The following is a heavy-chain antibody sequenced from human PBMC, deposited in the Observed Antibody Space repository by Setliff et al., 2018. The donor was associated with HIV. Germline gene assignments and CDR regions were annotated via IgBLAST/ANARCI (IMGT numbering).Heavy chain of an antibody. Sequence: ASVKVSCKVSGYTLTELSRHWVRQAPGKGLEWMGGLDPKDGKTMYAQKFQGRVTMTEDTSTDTAHMELRSLRSEDTAVYYCVIGSAARPFDYWGQGTLVTVPA. CDR2: LDPKDGKT. CDR1: GYTLTELS. CDR3: VIGSAARPFDY. D-gene: IGHD6-6*01. V-gene: IGHV1-24*01. J-gene: IGHJ4*02.